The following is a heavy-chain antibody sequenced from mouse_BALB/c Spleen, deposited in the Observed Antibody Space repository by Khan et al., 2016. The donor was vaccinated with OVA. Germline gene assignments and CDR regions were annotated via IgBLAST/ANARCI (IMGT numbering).Heavy chain of an antibody. J-gene: IGHJ3*01. CDR2: INPSNGDT. CDR1: GYTFTSFY. CDR3: ARSGYGNPFAY. V-gene: IGHV1S81*02. Sequence: QVQLQQSGAELVKPGASVKISCKASGYTFTSFYMYWVKQRPGQGLEWIGGINPSNGDTHFYEKFKSKATLTVDKSSTTAYMQFSSLTSEDSAVYYCARSGYGNPFAYGGQGTLVTVSA. D-gene: IGHD2-1*01.